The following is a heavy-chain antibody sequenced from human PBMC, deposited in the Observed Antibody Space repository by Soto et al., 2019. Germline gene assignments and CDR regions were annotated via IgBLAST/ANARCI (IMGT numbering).Heavy chain of an antibody. Sequence: SVKVSCKASGGTFSSYAISWVRQAPGQGLEWMGGIIPIFGTANYAQKFQGRVTITADESTSTAYMELSSLRSEDTAVYYCAREVRGYCSGGSCYLAHFDYWGQATLVTVSS. CDR3: AREVRGYCSGGSCYLAHFDY. CDR1: GGTFSSYA. D-gene: IGHD2-15*01. V-gene: IGHV1-69*13. CDR2: IIPIFGTA. J-gene: IGHJ4*02.